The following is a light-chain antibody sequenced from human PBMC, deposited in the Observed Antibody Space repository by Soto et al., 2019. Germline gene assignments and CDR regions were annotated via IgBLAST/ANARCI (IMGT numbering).Light chain of an antibody. V-gene: IGKV1-39*01. CDR1: QSISSY. CDR2: SAS. CDR3: QQSFSTPT. J-gene: IGKJ1*01. Sequence: DIQMTQSPSTLSGSVGDRVTITCRASQSISSYLNWYQQKPGKAPKLLIYSASNLQSGVPSRFSGSGSGTDFTLTISSLQPEDFATYYCQQSFSTPTFGQGTKVDIK.